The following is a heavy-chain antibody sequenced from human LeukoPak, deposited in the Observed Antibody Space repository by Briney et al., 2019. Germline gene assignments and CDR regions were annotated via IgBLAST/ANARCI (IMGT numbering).Heavy chain of an antibody. CDR2: IYYSGST. CDR3: ARRQYDFWSGYPRPFDY. Sequence: PSETLSLTCTVSGGPISSSSYYWGWIRQPPGKGLEWIGSIYYSGSTYYNPSLKSRVTISVDTSKNQFSLKLSSVTAADTAVYYCARRQYDFWSGYPRPFDYWGQGTLVTVSS. J-gene: IGHJ4*02. D-gene: IGHD3-3*01. V-gene: IGHV4-39*01. CDR1: GGPISSSSYY.